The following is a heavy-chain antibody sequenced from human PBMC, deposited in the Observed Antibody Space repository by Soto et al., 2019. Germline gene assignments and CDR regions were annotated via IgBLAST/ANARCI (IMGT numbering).Heavy chain of an antibody. V-gene: IGHV1-46*01. CDR2: INPSGGST. CDR1: GYTFTSYY. CDR3: AREERLRYFDWLSPDPDAFDI. Sequence: ASVKVSCKASGYTFTSYYMHWVRQAPGQGLEWMGIINPSGGSTSYAQKFQGRVTMTRDTSTSTVYMELSSLRSEDTAVYYCAREERLRYFDWLSPDPDAFDIWGQGTMVTVSS. J-gene: IGHJ3*02. D-gene: IGHD3-9*01.